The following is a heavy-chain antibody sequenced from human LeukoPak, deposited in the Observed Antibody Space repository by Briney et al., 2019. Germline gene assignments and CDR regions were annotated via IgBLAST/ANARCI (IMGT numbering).Heavy chain of an antibody. D-gene: IGHD3-10*01. Sequence: GASVKVSCKTSGYTFTGNFMHWVRQAPGQGPEWMGWINPNSGGTNYAQKFQGRVTMTRDTSISTAYMELSRLRPDDTAVYYCAKDYSKTSYYGSGTYYRPNWFDPWGQGTLVTVSS. CDR3: AKDYSKTSYYGSGTYYRPNWFDP. V-gene: IGHV1-2*02. CDR1: GYTFTGNF. J-gene: IGHJ5*02. CDR2: INPNSGGT.